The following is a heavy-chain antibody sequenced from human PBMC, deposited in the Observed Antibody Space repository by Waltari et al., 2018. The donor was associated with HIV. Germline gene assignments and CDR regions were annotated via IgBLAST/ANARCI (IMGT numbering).Heavy chain of an antibody. V-gene: IGHV3-30*18. Sequence: QEQLVESGGGVVQPGDVLRLSCAASGPSFGSNGMHWVRQAPGKGVEWVAAISYDGIKKYYGDSLRGRFIISRDNSKKTLYLQMNTLRPEDTAIYFCAKDSSQVHWFGESLALWGQGTLVIVSS. CDR1: GPSFGSNG. D-gene: IGHD3-10*01. J-gene: IGHJ4*02. CDR2: ISYDGIKK. CDR3: AKDSSQVHWFGESLAL.